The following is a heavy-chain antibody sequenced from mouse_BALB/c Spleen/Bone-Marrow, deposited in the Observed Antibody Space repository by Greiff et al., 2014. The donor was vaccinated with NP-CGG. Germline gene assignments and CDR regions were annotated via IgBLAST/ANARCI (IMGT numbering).Heavy chain of an antibody. J-gene: IGHJ3*01. Sequence: QVQLKESGAELMKPGASVKISCKATGYTFSSYWIEWVKQRPRHGLEWIGEILPGSGNTNYNEKFKGKATITADTSSNTAYMQLSSLTSEESAVYYCAIGARSYDYVRTWFAYWGQGTLFTVPA. CDR3: AIGARSYDYVRTWFAY. V-gene: IGHV1-9*01. CDR1: GYTFSSYW. CDR2: ILPGSGNT. D-gene: IGHD2-4*01.